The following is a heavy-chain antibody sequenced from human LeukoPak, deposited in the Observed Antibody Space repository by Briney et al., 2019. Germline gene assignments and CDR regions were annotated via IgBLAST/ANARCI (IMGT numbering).Heavy chain of an antibody. CDR2: IYYSGST. D-gene: IGHD2-15*01. CDR3: ARVGCSGGSCYGGFDY. Sequence: SETLSLTCTVSGGSISSGDYYWSWIRQPPGKGLEWIGYIYYSGSTYYNPSLKSRVTISVDTSKNQFSLKLSSVTAADTAVYYCARVGCSGGSCYGGFDYWGQGTLVTVSS. CDR1: GGSISSGDYY. V-gene: IGHV4-30-4*01. J-gene: IGHJ4*02.